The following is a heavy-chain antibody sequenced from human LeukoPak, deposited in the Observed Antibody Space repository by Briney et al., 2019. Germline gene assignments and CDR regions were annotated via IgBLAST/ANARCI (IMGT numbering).Heavy chain of an antibody. Sequence: GGSLRLSCAASGFTFSSYWMSWVRQAPGKGVEWVANIKQDGSEKYYVDSVKGRFTISRDNAKNSLYLQMNSLRAEDTAVYYCARGSSSTGYYFDYWGQGTLVTVSS. CDR3: ARGSSSTGYYFDY. D-gene: IGHD3-22*01. CDR1: GFTFSSYW. V-gene: IGHV3-7*01. CDR2: IKQDGSEK. J-gene: IGHJ4*02.